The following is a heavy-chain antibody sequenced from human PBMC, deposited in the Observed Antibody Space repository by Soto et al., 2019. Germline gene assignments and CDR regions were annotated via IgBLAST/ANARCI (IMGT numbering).Heavy chain of an antibody. D-gene: IGHD1-26*01. V-gene: IGHV4-39*01. CDR1: GGSLSSSSYY. CDR2: IYYSGSF. Sequence: QLQLQESGPGLVKPSETLSLTCTVSGGSLSSSSYYWGWIRQPPGKGLEWIGSIYYSGSFYYNPSLESRVTISVDTSKNQFSLKLNSVTAADTAVYYCARHPLYSGSYYVTWFDPWGQGILVTVSS. J-gene: IGHJ5*02. CDR3: ARHPLYSGSYYVTWFDP.